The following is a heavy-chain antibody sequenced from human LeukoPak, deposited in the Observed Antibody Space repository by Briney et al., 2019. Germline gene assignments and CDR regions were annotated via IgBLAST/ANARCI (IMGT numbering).Heavy chain of an antibody. CDR2: IDDNAYTP. D-gene: IGHD2-21*02. V-gene: IGHV3-64*02. CDR3: ARVGDNNAFDV. Sequence: GGSLRLSCAASGFTFSAYSMHWVRQAPGKGLEFVSAIDDNAYTPFCADSVQGRCSISRDNSKSTLYLQLGSLRAEDTAVYFCARVGDNNAFDVWGQGTLVTVSS. J-gene: IGHJ3*01. CDR1: GFTFSAYS.